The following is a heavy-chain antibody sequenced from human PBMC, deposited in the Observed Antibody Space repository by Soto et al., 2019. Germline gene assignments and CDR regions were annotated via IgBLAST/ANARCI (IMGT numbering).Heavy chain of an antibody. CDR2: MYFGGSF. CDR3: ARGGIYCISTSCYAPNYYGMDV. J-gene: IGHJ6*02. Sequence: PSETLSLTCTVSGASVSTGYWSWIRQPPGKGLERIGFMYFGGSFNYNPSLTSRVTISVDKSKNQFSLKLSSVTAADTAVYYCARGGIYCISTSCYAPNYYGMDVWGQGTTVTVSS. CDR1: GASVSTGY. V-gene: IGHV4-59*02. D-gene: IGHD2-2*01.